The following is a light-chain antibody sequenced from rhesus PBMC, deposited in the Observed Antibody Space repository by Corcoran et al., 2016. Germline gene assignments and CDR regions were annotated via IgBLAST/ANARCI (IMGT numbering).Light chain of an antibody. CDR1: SSDIGVYND. CDR3: CSYRTGSAYI. CDR2: EVN. J-gene: IGLJ1*01. V-gene: IGLV2S9*01. Sequence: QSALTQPPSVSKSLGQSVTMSCTGTSSDIGVYNDVSWYHQRPDTVPRLLIYEVNKRPSGVSDRFSGSKSGNTASLTISGLQAEDEADYYCCSYRTGSAYIFGPGTRLTVL.